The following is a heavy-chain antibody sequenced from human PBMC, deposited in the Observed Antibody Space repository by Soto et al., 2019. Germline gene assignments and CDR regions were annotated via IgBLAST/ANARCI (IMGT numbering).Heavy chain of an antibody. CDR3: ARDGGDGSGSPGGFDP. J-gene: IGHJ5*02. D-gene: IGHD3-10*01. V-gene: IGHV1-2*02. Sequence: ASVKVSCKASEYTFTGYYLHWVRQAPGQGLEWMGWINPNSGATTYAQKFQGRVPMTRDTSISTAYMELSRLRSDDTAVYYCARDGGDGSGSPGGFDPWGQGTLVTVSS. CDR2: INPNSGAT. CDR1: EYTFTGYY.